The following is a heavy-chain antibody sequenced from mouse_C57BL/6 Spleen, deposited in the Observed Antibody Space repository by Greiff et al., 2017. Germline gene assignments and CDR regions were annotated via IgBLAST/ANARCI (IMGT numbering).Heavy chain of an antibody. CDR1: GYAFSSYW. J-gene: IGHJ4*01. Sequence: QVQLQQSGAELVKPGASVKISCKASGYAFSSYWMNWVKQRPGKGLEWIGQIYPGDGDTNYNGMFKGMATMTADKSSSTAYMQLSSLTSEDSAVYFCASGPYYANYYAMDYWGQGTSVTVSS. CDR3: ASGPYYANYYAMDY. CDR2: IYPGDGDT. V-gene: IGHV1-80*01. D-gene: IGHD2-10*01.